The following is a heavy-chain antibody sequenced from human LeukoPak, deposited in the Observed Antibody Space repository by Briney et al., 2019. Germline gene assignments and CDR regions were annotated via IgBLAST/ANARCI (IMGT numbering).Heavy chain of an antibody. CDR3: ASHCDSSGKGALDI. J-gene: IGHJ3*02. Sequence: GGSLRLSCAASGFTSGLAFSDCYMSWIGQAPGKGLEWVSYIRRTGGPIEYADSVKGRFTISRDNAKSSLYLQVNSLRAEDTAVYDCASHCDSSGKGALDIWGQGTIVIVSS. CDR2: IRRTGGPI. D-gene: IGHD3-10*01. CDR1: GFTSGLAFSDCY. V-gene: IGHV3-11*01.